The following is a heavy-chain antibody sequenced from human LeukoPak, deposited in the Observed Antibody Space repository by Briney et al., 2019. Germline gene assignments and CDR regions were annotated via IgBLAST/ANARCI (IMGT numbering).Heavy chain of an antibody. J-gene: IGHJ4*02. V-gene: IGHV4-61*08. CDR3: VTYYVNGGGRGH. Sequence: SETLSLSCTVSGASVSSGDYHWSWVRQAPGKGLEWIGHNGDPSYNPSLKSRVVISIDTSRNQFSLRLNSVTAADTATYFCVTYYVNGGGRGHWGPGALVTVSS. CDR1: GASVSSGDYH. D-gene: IGHD3-16*01. CDR2: HNGDP.